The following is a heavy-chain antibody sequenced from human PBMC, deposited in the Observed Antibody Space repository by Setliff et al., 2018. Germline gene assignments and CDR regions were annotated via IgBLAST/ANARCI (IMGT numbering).Heavy chain of an antibody. D-gene: IGHD3-16*01. V-gene: IGHV3-21*01. CDR1: GVVFRNYH. Sequence: SCVVSGVVFRNYHLNWVRQTPEKGLEWVSSFSGSNEYIKYADSVKGRFTISRDSAENAVYLQMNNLSAEDTAVYYCARSINGYQQRYDFWGQGALVTVSS. CDR2: FSGSNEYI. CDR3: ARSINGYQQRYDF. J-gene: IGHJ4*02.